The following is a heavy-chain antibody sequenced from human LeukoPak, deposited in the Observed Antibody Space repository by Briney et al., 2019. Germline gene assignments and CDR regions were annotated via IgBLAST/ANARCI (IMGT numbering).Heavy chain of an antibody. Sequence: GSLRLSCAASGFMFNNYWMTWVRQAPGRGLEWVANTNEDGSAKYYVGSVKGRFTISRDNAKNSLYLQMNSLRAEDTAVYYCAREDKYCSGGSCYSDYLHWGQGTLVTVSS. CDR3: AREDKYCSGGSCYSDYLH. V-gene: IGHV3-7*03. J-gene: IGHJ4*02. D-gene: IGHD2-15*01. CDR1: GFMFNNYW. CDR2: TNEDGSAK.